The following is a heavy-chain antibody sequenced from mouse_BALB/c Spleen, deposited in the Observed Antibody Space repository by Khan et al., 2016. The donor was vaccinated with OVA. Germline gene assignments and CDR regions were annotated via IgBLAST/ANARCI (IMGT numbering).Heavy chain of an antibody. CDR2: IDPPNDDS. D-gene: IGHD1-1*01. J-gene: IGHJ3*01. V-gene: IGHV14-3*02. CDR3: ATRYCNCFAF. CDR1: GFNIKDTY. Sequence: VQLKESGAELVKPGASVKLSCSASGFNIKDTYIHWMKQRPEQGLEWIGRIDPPNDDSKYGPQFQAKATLTADTSSNTAYLQLSSLTSENTVFYYCATRYCNCFAFWGQGNLVSVSA.